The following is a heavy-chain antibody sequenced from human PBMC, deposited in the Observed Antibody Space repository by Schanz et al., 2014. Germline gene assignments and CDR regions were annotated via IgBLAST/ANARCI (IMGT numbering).Heavy chain of an antibody. Sequence: EVQLVESGGDLVQPGESLTLSCAASGFIFSTSDMNWVRQAPGKGLEWVSSIRSGGRTYYPDSVKGRFTISRDNAKNTLYLQMNSLRAEDTAVYYCAKEFSSSWWYGMDVWGQGTTVTVSS. CDR2: IRSGGRT. D-gene: IGHD6-13*01. CDR1: GFIFSTSD. V-gene: IGHV3-23*04. CDR3: AKEFSSSWWYGMDV. J-gene: IGHJ6*02.